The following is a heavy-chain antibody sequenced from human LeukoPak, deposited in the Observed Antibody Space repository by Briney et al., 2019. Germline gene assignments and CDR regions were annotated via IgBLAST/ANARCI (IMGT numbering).Heavy chain of an antibody. J-gene: IGHJ6*03. D-gene: IGHD5-24*01. CDR1: GFTFSSYD. CDR3: ARSAGWLQSQDYYYYMDV. V-gene: IGHV3-13*01. Sequence: GGSLRLSCAASGFTFSSYDMHWVRHATGKGLEWVSAIGTAGDTYYPGSVKGRFTISRENAKNSLYLQMNSLRAGDTAVYYCARSAGWLQSQDYYYYMDVWGKGTTVTISS. CDR2: IGTAGDT.